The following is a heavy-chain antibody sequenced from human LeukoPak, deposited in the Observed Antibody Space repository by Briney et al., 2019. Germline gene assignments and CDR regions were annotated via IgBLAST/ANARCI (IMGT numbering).Heavy chain of an antibody. CDR3: ARAPVRGVTKYYFDY. CDR2: IYSGGST. Sequence: SGGSLRLSCAASGFTVSSDYMTWVRQAPGKGLECVSVIYSGGSTYYADSVKGRFTISRDNSKNTLYLQMNSLRGEDTAVYYCARAPVRGVTKYYFDYWGQGTPVTVSP. V-gene: IGHV3-66*01. J-gene: IGHJ4*02. CDR1: GFTVSSDY. D-gene: IGHD3-10*01.